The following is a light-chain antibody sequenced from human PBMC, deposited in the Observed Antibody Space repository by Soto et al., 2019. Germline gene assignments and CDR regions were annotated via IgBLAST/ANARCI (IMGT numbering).Light chain of an antibody. Sequence: QSALTQPASVSGSPGQSITLSCTGTSSDVGSYNLVSWYQQHPGEAPILMISEGGKRPSGVSTRFSGSKSVNTASLTISGLQAEDEADYYCCSFARGNTYVFGTGTKLTVL. V-gene: IGLV2-23*01. CDR1: SSDVGSYNL. CDR3: CSFARGNTYV. CDR2: EGG. J-gene: IGLJ1*01.